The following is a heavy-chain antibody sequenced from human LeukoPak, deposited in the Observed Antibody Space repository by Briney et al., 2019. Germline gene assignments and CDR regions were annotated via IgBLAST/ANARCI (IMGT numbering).Heavy chain of an antibody. V-gene: IGHV4-59*08. D-gene: IGHD2-2*01. CDR1: GGSISGYY. CDR2: IYSSGST. CDR3: ARYYCSGTCYHFDY. Sequence: SETLSLTCTVSGGSISGYYWSWIRQPPGKGLEWIGYIYSSGSTKYSPSLKSRVTMSVDTSKNQFSLKLTSVTAADTAVYYCARYYCSGTCYHFDYWGQGTLVTVSS. J-gene: IGHJ4*02.